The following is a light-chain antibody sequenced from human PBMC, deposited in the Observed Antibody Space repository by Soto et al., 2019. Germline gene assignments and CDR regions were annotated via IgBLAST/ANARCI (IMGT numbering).Light chain of an antibody. CDR2: DVS. CDR3: QSYDSTLSGYV. J-gene: IGLJ1*01. V-gene: IGLV2-11*01. Sequence: QSALTQPRSVSGSPGQSVTISCTGTSSDVGGYNYVSWYQQHPGKAPKLMIYDVSKRPSGVPDRFSGFKSGNTASLTISGLQSDDEADYYCQSYDSTLSGYVFGTGTKLTVL. CDR1: SSDVGGYNY.